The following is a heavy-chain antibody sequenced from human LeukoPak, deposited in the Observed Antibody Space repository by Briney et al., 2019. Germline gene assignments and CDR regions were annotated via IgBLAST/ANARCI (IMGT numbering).Heavy chain of an antibody. V-gene: IGHV4-59*08. J-gene: IGHJ4*02. CDR3: ARLSMVRGVITPFDY. Sequence: SETLSLTCTVPGGSISSYYWSWIRQPPGKGLEWIGYIYYSGSTNYNPSLKSRVTISVDTSKNQFSLKLSSVTAADTAVYYCARLSMVRGVITPFDYWGQGTLVTVSS. D-gene: IGHD3-10*01. CDR1: GGSISSYY. CDR2: IYYSGST.